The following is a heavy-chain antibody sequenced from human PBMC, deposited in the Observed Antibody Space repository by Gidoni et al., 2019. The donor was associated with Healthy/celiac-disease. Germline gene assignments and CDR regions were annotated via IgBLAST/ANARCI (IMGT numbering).Heavy chain of an antibody. CDR1: GYSISSGYY. CDR3: ARTHYYDSSGYPPRGYFDL. CDR2: IYHSGST. D-gene: IGHD3-22*01. J-gene: IGHJ2*01. V-gene: IGHV4-38-2*01. Sequence: QVQLQESGPGLVKPSETLSLTCAVSGYSISSGYYWGWIRQPPGKGLEWIGSIYHSGSTYYNPSLKSRVTISVDTSKNQFSLKLSSVTAADTAVYYCARTHYYDSSGYPPRGYFDLWGRGTLVTVSS.